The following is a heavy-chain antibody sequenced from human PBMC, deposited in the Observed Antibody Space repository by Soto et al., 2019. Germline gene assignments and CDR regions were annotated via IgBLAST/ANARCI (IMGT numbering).Heavy chain of an antibody. D-gene: IGHD2-15*01. Sequence: PGESLKISCKGSGYSFTSYWISWVRQMPGKGLEWMGRIDPSDSYTNYSPSFQGHVTISADKSISTAYLQWSSLKASDTAMYYCARRGGYCSGGSYYSDNWYFDLWGRGTLVTVSS. CDR1: GYSFTSYW. CDR2: IDPSDSYT. J-gene: IGHJ2*01. V-gene: IGHV5-10-1*01. CDR3: ARRGGYCSGGSYYSDNWYFDL.